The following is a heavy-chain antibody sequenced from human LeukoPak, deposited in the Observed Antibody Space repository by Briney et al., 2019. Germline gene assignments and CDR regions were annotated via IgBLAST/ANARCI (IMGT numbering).Heavy chain of an antibody. CDR3: ARAFRSNSDHHGSPKMEYYFDY. CDR2: MNPNSGNT. D-gene: IGHD2-2*01. V-gene: IGHV1-8*03. Sequence: GASVKVSCKASGYTFTSYDINWVRQATGQGLEWMGWMNPNSGNTGYAQKFQGRVTITRNTSISTAYMELSSLRSEDTAVYYCARAFRSNSDHHGSPKMEYYFDYWGQGTLVTVSS. J-gene: IGHJ4*02. CDR1: GYTFTSYD.